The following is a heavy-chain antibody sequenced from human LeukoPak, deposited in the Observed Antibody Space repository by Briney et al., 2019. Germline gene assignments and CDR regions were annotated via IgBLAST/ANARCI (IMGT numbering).Heavy chain of an antibody. Sequence: SETLSLTCAVYGGSFSGYFWSWIRQPPGKGLEWIGEINHSGSTNYNPSLKSRVTISVDTSKNQFSLKLSSVTAADTAVYYCASIYDILTGNGWGPGTLVTVSS. CDR1: GGSFSGYF. CDR3: ASIYDILTGNG. D-gene: IGHD3-9*01. CDR2: INHSGST. V-gene: IGHV4-34*01. J-gene: IGHJ4*02.